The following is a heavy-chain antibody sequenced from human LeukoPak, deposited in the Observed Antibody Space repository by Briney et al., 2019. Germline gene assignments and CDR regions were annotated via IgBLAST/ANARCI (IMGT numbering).Heavy chain of an antibody. CDR2: ISGSGGST. Sequence: GGSLRLSCAASGFTFSNAWMSWVRQAPGKGLEWVSAISGSGGSTYYADSVKGRFTISRDNSKNTLYLQMNSLRAEDTAVYYCAKDPNYYDSSGYEWYFDLWGRGTLVTVSS. CDR3: AKDPNYYDSSGYEWYFDL. V-gene: IGHV3-23*01. D-gene: IGHD3-22*01. J-gene: IGHJ2*01. CDR1: GFTFSNAW.